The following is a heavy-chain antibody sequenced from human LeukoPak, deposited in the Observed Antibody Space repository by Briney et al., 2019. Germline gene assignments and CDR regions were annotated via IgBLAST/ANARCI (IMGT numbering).Heavy chain of an antibody. Sequence: GSPRLSCGASGFTFRKHWMKWVRQAPGNALEGVAYIRKDGSEKYYVDSVKGRFTISRDNAKNSLYLQMNSLRAEDTAVYYCARHTSGQPFDYWGRGTLVTVSS. J-gene: IGHJ4*02. V-gene: IGHV3-7*03. CDR3: ARHTSGQPFDY. CDR1: GFTFRKHW. CDR2: IRKDGSEK. D-gene: IGHD6-19*01.